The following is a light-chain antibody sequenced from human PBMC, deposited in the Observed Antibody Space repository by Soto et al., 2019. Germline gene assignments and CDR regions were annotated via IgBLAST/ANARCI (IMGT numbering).Light chain of an antibody. CDR2: RDN. Sequence: QAVVTQPPSASGTPGQRVAISCSGGSSDIGSNPVNWYLHLPGAAPKLLIYRDNQRPPGVPDRFSGSKSGTSASLTISGLQSEDEADYFCSAWDDSIYGPVFGGGTKLTVL. J-gene: IGLJ2*01. CDR1: SSDIGSNP. V-gene: IGLV1-44*01. CDR3: SAWDDSIYGPV.